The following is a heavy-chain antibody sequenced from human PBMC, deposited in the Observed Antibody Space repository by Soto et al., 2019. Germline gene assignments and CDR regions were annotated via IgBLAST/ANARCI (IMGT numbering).Heavy chain of an antibody. Sequence: ASVKVSCKASGYTFTSYYMHWVRQAPGQGLEWMGIINPSGGSTSYAQKFQGRVTMTRDTSTSTVYMELSSLRSEDTAVYYCAGVHCGGDCYPYYFDDWGQGTLVTVSS. CDR3: AGVHCGGDCYPYYFDD. D-gene: IGHD2-21*02. V-gene: IGHV1-46*01. CDR2: INPSGGST. CDR1: GYTFTSYY. J-gene: IGHJ4*02.